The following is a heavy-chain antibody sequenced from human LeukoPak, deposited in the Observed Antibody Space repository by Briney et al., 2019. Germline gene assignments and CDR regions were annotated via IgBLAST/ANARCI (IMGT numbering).Heavy chain of an antibody. CDR1: GYTFTSYG. CDR2: ISAYNGNT. V-gene: IGHV1-18*01. Sequence: ASVKVSCTASGYTFTSYGISWVRQAPGQGLEWMGWISAYNGNTNYAQKLQGRVTVTTDTSTSTAYMELRSLRSDDTAVYYCARDYYGSGRYYYGMDVWGQGTTVTVSS. CDR3: ARDYYGSGRYYYGMDV. D-gene: IGHD3-10*01. J-gene: IGHJ6*02.